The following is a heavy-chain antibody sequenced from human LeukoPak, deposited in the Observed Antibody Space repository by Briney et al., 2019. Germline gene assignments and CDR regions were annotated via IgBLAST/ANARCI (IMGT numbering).Heavy chain of an antibody. CDR1: GFTFGDYA. Sequence: GGSLRLSCAASGFTFGDYAMHWVRQAPGKGLEWVSGISWDSGNIGYADSLKGRFTISRDNAKNSLYLQMNSLRPKDTALYYCANLHGDYRDYWGQGTQVTVSS. D-gene: IGHD4-17*01. CDR3: ANLHGDYRDY. V-gene: IGHV3-9*01. J-gene: IGHJ4*02. CDR2: ISWDSGNI.